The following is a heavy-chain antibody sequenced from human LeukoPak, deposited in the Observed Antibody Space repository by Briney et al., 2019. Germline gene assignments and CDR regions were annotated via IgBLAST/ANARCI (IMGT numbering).Heavy chain of an antibody. CDR1: GFPFSGYS. V-gene: IGHV3-23*01. J-gene: IGHJ4*02. D-gene: IGHD6-13*01. CDR3: SIVVENEQLRGY. Sequence: GGSLRLSCAASGFPFSGYSMNWVRQAPGKGLQWVSGIRSNGGRTYYADSVKGRFTISRDNSKNTLYLQMNSLRDEDTAVYYCSIVVENEQLRGYWGQGTLVTVSS. CDR2: IRSNGGRT.